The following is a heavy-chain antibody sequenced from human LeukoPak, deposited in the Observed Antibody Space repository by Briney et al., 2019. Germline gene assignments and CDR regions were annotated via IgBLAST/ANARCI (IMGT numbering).Heavy chain of an antibody. CDR2: IKEDGSEK. J-gene: IGHJ6*03. CDR1: GFTFSSYW. D-gene: IGHD4-17*01. CDR3: ATTLTNFYYYSYMDV. Sequence: GGSLRLSCAASGFTFSSYWMSWVRQAPGKGLEWVANIKEDGSEKNYVDSVKGRFTISRDNAKNSLYLQMNRLRAEDTAVYYCATTLTNFYYYSYMDVWGKGTTVTVSS. V-gene: IGHV3-7*01.